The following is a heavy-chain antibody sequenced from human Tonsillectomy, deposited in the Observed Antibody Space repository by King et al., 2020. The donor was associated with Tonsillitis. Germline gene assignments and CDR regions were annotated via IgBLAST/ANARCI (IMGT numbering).Heavy chain of an antibody. CDR1: GFPFDDYA. Sequence: VQLVESGGGVAQPGGSLRLSCAASGFPFDDYAMHWVRQAPGKGREWVSLLSGDEIDTYHADSVKGRFTISRDNSKNLLYLQMNSLRSEDTAFYYCAKDIRYTIGWGLDFWGQGTLVTVSS. J-gene: IGHJ4*02. CDR3: AKDIRYTIGWGLDF. CDR2: LSGDEIDT. D-gene: IGHD6-19*01. V-gene: IGHV3-43*02.